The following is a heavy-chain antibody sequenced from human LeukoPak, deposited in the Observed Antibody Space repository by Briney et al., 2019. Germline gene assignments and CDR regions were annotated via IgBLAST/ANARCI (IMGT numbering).Heavy chain of an antibody. D-gene: IGHD2-15*01. CDR2: IYPGDSDT. J-gene: IGHJ6*04. Sequence: GESLKISCKGSGYSFTTYWIAWVRQMPGKGLEWMGIIYPGDSDTRYSPSFQGQVTISADRSISTAFLQWSSLKASDTAMYYCARQQVAYYYYYGMDVWGKGTTATVSS. CDR3: ARQQVAYYYYYGMDV. V-gene: IGHV5-51*01. CDR1: GYSFTTYW.